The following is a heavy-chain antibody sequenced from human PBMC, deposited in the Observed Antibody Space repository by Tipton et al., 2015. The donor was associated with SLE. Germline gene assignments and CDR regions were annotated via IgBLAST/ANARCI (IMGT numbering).Heavy chain of an antibody. CDR2: IRSKAYGGTT. D-gene: IGHD6-13*01. V-gene: IGHV3-71*01. Sequence: SLRLSCAASGFTFSDYYMSWIRQAPGKGLEWVGFIRSKAYGGTTEYAASVKGRFTISRDDSKSIAYLQMNGLKTEDTAVYYCAKSEYSSSSDYWGQGTLVTVSS. CDR1: GFTFSDYY. J-gene: IGHJ4*02. CDR3: AKSEYSSSSDY.